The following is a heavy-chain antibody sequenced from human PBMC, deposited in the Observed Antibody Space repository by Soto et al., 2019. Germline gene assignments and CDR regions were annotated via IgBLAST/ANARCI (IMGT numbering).Heavy chain of an antibody. D-gene: IGHD4-17*01. V-gene: IGHV3-7*01. J-gene: IGHJ4*02. CDR1: GFTFSMSW. CDR2: IKPDGSDT. CDR3: ARSPPFYGDYLDY. Sequence: GGSLRLSCAASGFTFSMSWMTWIRQAPGKGLEWVAQIKPDGSDTLYVDSMKGRFTISRDNSKNSLYLQMDILRAEDTVLYYCARSPPFYGDYLDYWGQGTLVTVSS.